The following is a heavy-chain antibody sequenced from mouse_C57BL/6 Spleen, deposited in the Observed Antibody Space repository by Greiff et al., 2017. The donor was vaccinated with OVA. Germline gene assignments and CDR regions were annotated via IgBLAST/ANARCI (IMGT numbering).Heavy chain of an antibody. D-gene: IGHD1-2*01. CDR3: ARGTTAWAMDY. J-gene: IGHJ4*01. Sequence: VQLQQSGPGLVKPSQSLSLTCSVTGYSITSGYYWNWIRQFPGNKLEWMGYISYDGSNNYNPSLKNRISITRDTSKNQFFLKLNSVTTEDTATYYCARGTTAWAMDYWGQGTSVTVSS. CDR2: ISYDGSN. CDR1: GYSITSGYY. V-gene: IGHV3-6*01.